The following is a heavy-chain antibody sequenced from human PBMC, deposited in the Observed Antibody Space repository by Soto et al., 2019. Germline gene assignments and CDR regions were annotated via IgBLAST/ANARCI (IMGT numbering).Heavy chain of an antibody. CDR1: GFSLNTRDLG. D-gene: IGHD3-10*01. Sequence: QITLKESGPTLVKPTETLTLTCTFSGFSLNTRDLGVGWIRQPPGKALEWLAIIYWDDSKNYSPSLKSRLTITKATSKNQVVLTVTDMDPVDTATYYCAQKGRGYFDYWGQGTLVTVSS. CDR2: IYWDDSK. V-gene: IGHV2-5*02. CDR3: AQKGRGYFDY. J-gene: IGHJ4*02.